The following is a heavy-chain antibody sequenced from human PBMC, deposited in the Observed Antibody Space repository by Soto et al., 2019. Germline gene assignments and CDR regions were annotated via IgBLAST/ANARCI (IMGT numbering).Heavy chain of an antibody. Sequence: GGSLRLSCAASGFTFSSYSMNWVRQAPGKGLEWVSYISSSSSTIYYADSVKGRFTISRDNAKNSLYLQMNSLRAEDTAVYYCARDQYCSSTSCYALDYYYMDVWGKGTTVTVSS. J-gene: IGHJ6*03. CDR3: ARDQYCSSTSCYALDYYYMDV. D-gene: IGHD2-2*01. CDR1: GFTFSSYS. CDR2: ISSSSSTI. V-gene: IGHV3-48*01.